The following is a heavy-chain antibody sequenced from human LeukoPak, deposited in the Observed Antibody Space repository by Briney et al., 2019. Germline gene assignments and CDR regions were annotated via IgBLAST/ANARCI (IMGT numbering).Heavy chain of an antibody. D-gene: IGHD3-3*01. CDR2: FDPEDGET. V-gene: IGHV1-24*01. J-gene: IGHJ4*02. CDR3: ATLRVEWLGSRYYFDY. Sequence: ASVKVSCKVSGYTLTELSMHWVRQAPGKGLEWMGGFDPEDGETICAQKFQGRVTMTEDTSTDTAYMELSSLRSEDTAVYYCATLRVEWLGSRYYFDYWGQGTLVTVSS. CDR1: GYTLTELS.